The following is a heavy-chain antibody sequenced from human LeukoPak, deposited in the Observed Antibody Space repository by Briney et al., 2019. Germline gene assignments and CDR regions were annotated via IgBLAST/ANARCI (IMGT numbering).Heavy chain of an antibody. CDR3: AREGYGSGRCLGMDV. D-gene: IGHD3-10*01. CDR1: GYXFINYY. CDR2: INPSGGST. J-gene: IGHJ6*02. V-gene: IGHV1-46*01. Sequence: ASVKVSCKASGYXFINYYTHWVRQAPGQGLEWMGIINPSGGSTTYAQKIQGRVTLTTDTSTSTVYMEPSSLRSDDTSVYYCAREGYGSGRCLGMDVWGQGTTVTVSS.